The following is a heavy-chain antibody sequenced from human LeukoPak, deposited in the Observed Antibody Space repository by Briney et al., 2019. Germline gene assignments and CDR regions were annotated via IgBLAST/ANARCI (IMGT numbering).Heavy chain of an antibody. CDR3: ARDYKLLPFDY. CDR2: ISYDGSNK. J-gene: IGHJ4*02. V-gene: IGHV3-30*01. Sequence: AGGSLRLSCAASGFTFSSYAMHWVRQAPGKGLEWVAVISYDGSNKYYADSVKGRFTISRDNSKNTLYLQMNSLRAEDTAVYYCARDYKLLPFDYWGQGTLVTVSS. CDR1: GFTFSSYA. D-gene: IGHD1-26*01.